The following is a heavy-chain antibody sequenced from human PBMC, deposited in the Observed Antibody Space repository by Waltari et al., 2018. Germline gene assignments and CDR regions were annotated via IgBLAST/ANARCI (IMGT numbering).Heavy chain of an antibody. CDR2: IHPSGRA. D-gene: IGHD2-15*01. J-gene: IGHJ4*02. CDR3: AADRGNGLYWDY. Sequence: WWSWVRQSPGKGLEWIGHIHPSGRAYSTPSLQSRVSVSLDKSKNKFSLSLYFVSDADTAVYYCAADRGNGLYWDYWGQGTLVTVSS. CDR1: W. V-gene: IGHV4-4*02.